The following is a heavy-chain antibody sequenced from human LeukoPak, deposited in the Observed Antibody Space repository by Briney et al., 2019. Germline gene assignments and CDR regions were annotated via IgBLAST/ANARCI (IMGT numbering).Heavy chain of an antibody. J-gene: IGHJ4*02. CDR3: ARQKYYYGSESFYPFDY. V-gene: IGHV4-39*01. CDR2: FSYSGST. Sequence: SETLSLTCSVSGDSISSGSYYWGWIRQPPGKGLEWIGSFSYSGSTYYNPSLKSRVTISVETSKNQFSLRLNSVTAADTAVYFCARQKYYYGSESFYPFDYWGQGTLVTASS. D-gene: IGHD3-10*01. CDR1: GDSISSGSYY.